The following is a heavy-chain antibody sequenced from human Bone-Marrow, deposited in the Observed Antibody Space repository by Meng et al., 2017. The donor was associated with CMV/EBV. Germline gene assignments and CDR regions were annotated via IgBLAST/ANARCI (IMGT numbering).Heavy chain of an antibody. CDR3: AREAVDYDFWSGPLDC. V-gene: IGHV3-53*01. D-gene: IGHD3-3*01. CDR2: IYSGGST. CDR1: GLSFSTYW. J-gene: IGHJ4*02. Sequence: GGSLRLSCAVSGLSFSTYWMSWVRQAPGKGLEWVSIIYSGGSTYYADSVKGRFTISRDNSKNTLYLQMNSLRAEDTAVYFCAREAVDYDFWSGPLDCWGQGTLVAVSS.